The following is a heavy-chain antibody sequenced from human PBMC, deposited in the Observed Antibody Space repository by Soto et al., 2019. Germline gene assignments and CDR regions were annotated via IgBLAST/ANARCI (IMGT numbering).Heavy chain of an antibody. CDR1: GYTFTSYG. D-gene: IGHD2-2*01. CDR3: ARRDIVVVPAAVADYYYYYYMDV. J-gene: IGHJ6*03. CDR2: ISAYNGNT. Sequence: ASVKVSCKASGYTFTSYGISWVRQAPGQGLEWMGWISAYNGNTNYAQKLQGRVTMTTDTSTSTAYMELRSLRSDDTAVYYCARRDIVVVPAAVADYYYYYYMDVWGKGTTVTVSS. V-gene: IGHV1-18*01.